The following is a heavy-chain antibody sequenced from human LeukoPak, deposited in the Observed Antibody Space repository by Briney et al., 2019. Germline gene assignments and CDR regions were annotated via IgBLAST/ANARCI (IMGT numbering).Heavy chain of an antibody. Sequence: PGGPLLPSCAASGFIFSSYEKNGLRAAREEGQEVVSCISSSGPTIYYAVSVKGRFTISRDNAKSSLYLQMNSLRVEDTAVYYCARAGFIAIFDYWGQGTLVSVSS. CDR1: GFIFSSYE. CDR2: ISSSGPTI. J-gene: IGHJ4*02. V-gene: IGHV3-48*03. CDR3: ARAGFIAIFDY.